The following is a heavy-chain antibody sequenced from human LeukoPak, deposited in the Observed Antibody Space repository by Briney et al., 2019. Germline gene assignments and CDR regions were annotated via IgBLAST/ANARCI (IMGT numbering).Heavy chain of an antibody. V-gene: IGHV4-59*11. J-gene: IGHJ4*02. Sequence: SETLSLTCTVSGGSISGHYWSWIRQPPGKGLEWIGFIYYNGSTNSNPSLKSRVTISVDTSKNQFSLRLSSVTAADTAVYYCAREGREAYSNSFDYWGQGTLVTVSS. D-gene: IGHD4-11*01. CDR2: IYYNGST. CDR1: GGSISGHY. CDR3: AREGREAYSNSFDY.